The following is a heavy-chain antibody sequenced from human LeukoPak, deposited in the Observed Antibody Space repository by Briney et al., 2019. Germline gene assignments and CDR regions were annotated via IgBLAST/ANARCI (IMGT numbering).Heavy chain of an antibody. V-gene: IGHV1-46*01. CDR1: GYTFITYY. CDR3: ARESPPNWFDP. Sequence: ASVKVSCKASGYTFITYYIHWVRQAPGQGLAWMGIINPNGGTTSYAQKFQGRVTMTRDTSTSTVYMELSSLRSDDTAMYYCARESPPNWFDPWGQGTLVTVSS. J-gene: IGHJ5*02. CDR2: INPNGGTT.